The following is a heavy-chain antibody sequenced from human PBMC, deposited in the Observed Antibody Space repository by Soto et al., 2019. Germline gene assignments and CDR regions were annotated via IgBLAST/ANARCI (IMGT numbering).Heavy chain of an antibody. V-gene: IGHV4-34*01. Sequence: SETLSLTCAVYGGSFSAYYWSWIRQPPGKGLEWIGEINHSGGTSYNPSLKSRVTISVDTSKSQFSLKLTSVTAADRAVYYCARGRVDTVDSSGFSEYWGQGTPVTVSS. CDR2: INHSGGT. CDR3: ARGRVDTVDSSGFSEY. CDR1: GGSFSAYY. J-gene: IGHJ4*02. D-gene: IGHD3-22*01.